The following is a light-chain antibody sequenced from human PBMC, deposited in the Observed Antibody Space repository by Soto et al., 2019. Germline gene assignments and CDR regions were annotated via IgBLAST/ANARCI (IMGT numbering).Light chain of an antibody. J-gene: IGKJ2*01. CDR3: QQYFSSLSYT. V-gene: IGKV4-1*01. CDR2: WAS. Sequence: DIVMTQSPDSLAVSLGERATINCKSRQSVLSSSNNKNYLAWYQQKPGQPPRLLIYWASTREYGVPDRFSGSGSGTDFTLTISSLQAEDVAVYYCQQYFSSLSYTFGQGTKLEIK. CDR1: QSVLSSSNNKNY.